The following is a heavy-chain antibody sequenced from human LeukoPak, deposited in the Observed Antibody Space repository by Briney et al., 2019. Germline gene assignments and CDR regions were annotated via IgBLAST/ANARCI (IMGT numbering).Heavy chain of an antibody. D-gene: IGHD4-23*01. J-gene: IGHJ4*02. Sequence: PGGSLRLPCAASGFTFDDYAMHWVRQAPGKGLEWVSGISWNSGNIGYADSVKGRFTISRDNAKNSLYLQMNSLRPEDTALYYCAKDRGDYGDKYYYFDYRGQGTLVTVSS. CDR2: ISWNSGNI. V-gene: IGHV3-9*01. CDR3: AKDRGDYGDKYYYFDY. CDR1: GFTFDDYA.